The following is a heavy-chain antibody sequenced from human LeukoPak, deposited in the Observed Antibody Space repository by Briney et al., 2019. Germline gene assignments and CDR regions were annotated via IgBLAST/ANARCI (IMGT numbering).Heavy chain of an antibody. D-gene: IGHD7-27*01. CDR3: ARNNWGIDY. CDR2: IDSDGSNT. CDR1: GFTFSSYA. V-gene: IGHV3-74*01. J-gene: IGHJ4*02. Sequence: GGSLRLSCAASGFTFSSYAMSWVRQAPGKGLEWVSRIDSDGSNTGYADSVKGRFTISRDNMKNTLYLQMNTLRAEDTAVYYCARNNWGIDYWGQGTLVTVSS.